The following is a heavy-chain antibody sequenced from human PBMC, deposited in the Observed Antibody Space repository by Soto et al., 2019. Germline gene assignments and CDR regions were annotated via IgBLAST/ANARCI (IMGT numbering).Heavy chain of an antibody. CDR3: TTGGGGYYGYDESFYN. CDR1: GFTFSNAW. J-gene: IGHJ3*02. Sequence: GGSLRLSCAASGFTFSNAWMSWVRQAPGKGLEWVGRIKSKTDGGTTDYAAPVKGRFTISRDDSKNTLYLQMNSLKTGDTGGYYCTTGGGGYYGYDESFYNWGQGTMVTVSS. D-gene: IGHD5-12*01. CDR2: IKSKTDGGTT. V-gene: IGHV3-15*01.